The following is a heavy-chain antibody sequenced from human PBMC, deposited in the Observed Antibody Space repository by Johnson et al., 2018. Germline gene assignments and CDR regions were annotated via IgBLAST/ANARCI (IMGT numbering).Heavy chain of an antibody. CDR3: ATGGLTSAYYYTHGMDV. CDR1: GFSFSDSA. J-gene: IGHJ6*02. D-gene: IGHD3-16*01. CDR2: IKSKAGNYAT. V-gene: IGHV3-73*02. Sequence: EVQLLETGGGLVQPGGSLKLSCAASGFSFSDSAVHWVRQASGKGLEWVGRIKSKAGNYATAYGASVTGRFTISRDDSKKTAHLAMNSRRADDTAVYYCATGGLTSAYYYTHGMDVWGQGTTVTVSS.